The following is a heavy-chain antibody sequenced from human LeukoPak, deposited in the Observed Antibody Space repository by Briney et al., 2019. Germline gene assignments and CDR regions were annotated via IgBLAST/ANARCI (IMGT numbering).Heavy chain of an antibody. CDR2: VYISGST. CDR1: GVSISSYH. Sequence: SETLSLTXTVSGVSISSYHWSWIRQPAGKGLEWIGRVYISGSTNYNPSLKSRVTMSIDTSKNQFSLKLSSVTAADTAVYYCARDGLYTSGYSYFDYWGQGTLVTVSS. D-gene: IGHD2-15*01. V-gene: IGHV4-4*07. CDR3: ARDGLYTSGYSYFDY. J-gene: IGHJ4*02.